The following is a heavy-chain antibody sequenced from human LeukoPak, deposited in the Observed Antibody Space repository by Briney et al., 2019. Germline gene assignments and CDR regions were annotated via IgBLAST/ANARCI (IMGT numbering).Heavy chain of an antibody. CDR1: GGSISSSSYY. CDR2: IYYSGST. Sequence: SETLSLTCTVSGGSISSSSYYWGWIRQPPGKGLEWIGSIYYSGSTYYNPSLKSRVTISVDTSKNQFSLKLSSVTAADTAVYYCASGAYFDYWGQGTLVTVSS. J-gene: IGHJ4*02. V-gene: IGHV4-39*07. CDR3: ASGAYFDY. D-gene: IGHD4/OR15-4a*01.